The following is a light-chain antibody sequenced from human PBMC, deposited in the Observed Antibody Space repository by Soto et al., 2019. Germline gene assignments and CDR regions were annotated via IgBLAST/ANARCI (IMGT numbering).Light chain of an antibody. CDR2: DAS. CDR3: QQRSNWPIT. CDR1: QSVSSS. J-gene: IGKJ5*01. V-gene: IGKV3-11*01. Sequence: EIVLTQSPATLYLSPGERATLSCRASQSVSSSLAWYQQKPGQAPRLLIYDASSRATGIPARFSGSGSGTDFTLTISSLEPEDFAVYNCQQRSNWPITFGQGTQLEIK.